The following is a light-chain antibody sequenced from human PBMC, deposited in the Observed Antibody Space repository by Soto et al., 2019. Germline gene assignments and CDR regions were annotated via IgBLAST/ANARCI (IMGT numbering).Light chain of an antibody. Sequence: DIQMTQSPSSLSASVGDRVTITCRASQSIVTYLNWYLQKPGKAPKLLIYYASNLETGVSSRFSGSGSGTDFTFTISSLQPEDIATYFCQQYENLPRFIFGPGTKVDIK. CDR2: YAS. V-gene: IGKV1-33*01. CDR3: QQYENLPRFI. CDR1: QSIVTY. J-gene: IGKJ3*01.